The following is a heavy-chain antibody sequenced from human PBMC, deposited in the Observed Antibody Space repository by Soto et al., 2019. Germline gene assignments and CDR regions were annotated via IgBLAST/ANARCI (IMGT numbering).Heavy chain of an antibody. J-gene: IGHJ4*02. Sequence: ESSAKLVHHTQSLTLTCNFSAFSLTTSGMGVCWIRQPHGKALEWLSLIYWNVDKHYNPYLKSSLTITRDTSENQVVLTMTNMDPVDTGTYYCAHKSIAILGVPWDFWGQGTMVTVSS. CDR2: IYWNVDK. CDR1: AFSLTTSGMG. V-gene: IGHV2-5*01. CDR3: AHKSIAILGVPWDF. D-gene: IGHD3-3*01.